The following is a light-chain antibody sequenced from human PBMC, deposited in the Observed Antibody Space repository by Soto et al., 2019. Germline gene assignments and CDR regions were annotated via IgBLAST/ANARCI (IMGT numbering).Light chain of an antibody. CDR2: QIS. CDR1: QSLVYSDGNTY. Sequence: DVVLTQTPLSSPVTLGQPASISCRASQSLVYSDGNTYLRWLQQRPGQPPRLLIYQISNRFSGVPDRFSGSGAGTDFTLKISRVEAEDVGVYYCMQFAHFPRTCGQGTKVEIK. V-gene: IGKV2-24*01. J-gene: IGKJ1*01. CDR3: MQFAHFPRT.